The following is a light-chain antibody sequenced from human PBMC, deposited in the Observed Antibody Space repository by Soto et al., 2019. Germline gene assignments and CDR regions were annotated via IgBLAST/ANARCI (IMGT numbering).Light chain of an antibody. CDR1: SSDVGGYNY. CDR3: SSYTRSSTRV. Sequence: QSALTQPASVSGSPGQSITISCTGTSSDVGGYNYVSWYQQHPGKAPKLMIYEVSNRPSGVSNRFSSSKSGNTASLTISWLQAEDEADYYCSSYTRSSTRVFGGGTKLTVL. J-gene: IGLJ3*02. CDR2: EVS. V-gene: IGLV2-14*01.